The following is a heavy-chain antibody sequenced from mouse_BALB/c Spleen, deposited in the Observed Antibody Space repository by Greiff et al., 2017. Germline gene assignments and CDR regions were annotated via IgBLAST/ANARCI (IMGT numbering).Heavy chain of an antibody. CDR2: IYPGNGDT. V-gene: IGHV1-12*01. D-gene: IGHD2-4*01. Sequence: LQQPGAELVKPGASVKMSCKASGYTFTSYNMHWVKQTPGQGLEWIGAIYPGNGDTSYNQKFKGKATLTADKSSSTAYMQLSSLTSEDSAVYYCARGITTYYFDYWGQGTTLTVSS. CDR1: GYTFTSYN. J-gene: IGHJ2*01. CDR3: ARGITTYYFDY.